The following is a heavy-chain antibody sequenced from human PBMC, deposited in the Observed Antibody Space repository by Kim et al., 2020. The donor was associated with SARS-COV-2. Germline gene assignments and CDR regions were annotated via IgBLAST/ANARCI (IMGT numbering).Heavy chain of an antibody. Sequence: GGSLRLSCAASGFTFSSYVMSWVRQAPGKGLEWVSAISGSGVSTYYADPVKGRFSISRDNSKNTLYLQMNSLRAEDTAVYYCAKGFYSSGYRNYFDYWGQGTLVTVSS. D-gene: IGHD3-22*01. CDR2: ISGSGVST. V-gene: IGHV3-23*01. J-gene: IGHJ4*02. CDR3: AKGFYSSGYRNYFDY. CDR1: GFTFSSYV.